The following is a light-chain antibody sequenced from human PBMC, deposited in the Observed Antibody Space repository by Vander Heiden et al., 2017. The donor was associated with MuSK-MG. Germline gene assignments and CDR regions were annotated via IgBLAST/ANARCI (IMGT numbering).Light chain of an antibody. CDR3: QQRTNWPPSLT. CDR1: QSVSRY. Sequence: EIVLTQSPATLSLSPGERATLSCRASQSVSRYLAWYQQKPGQAHRLLIYDASNRATGIPARFRGSGSGTDFTLTISSRDPEDFAVYYCQQRTNWPPSLTFGGGTKVEIK. CDR2: DAS. V-gene: IGKV3-11*01. J-gene: IGKJ4*01.